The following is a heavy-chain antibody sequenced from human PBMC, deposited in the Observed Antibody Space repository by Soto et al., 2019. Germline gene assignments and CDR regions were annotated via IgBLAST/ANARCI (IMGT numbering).Heavy chain of an antibody. Sequence: QLQLQESGPELVKPSETLSLACTVSGGSISSNSYYWDWIRQPPGKGLEWIGSMYYSGATYHNPSLQSRVTISVDTSKNQFSLYLSSVTAADTAVYYCARHAAYDSVWGKSDGSDYWGQGTLVTVSS. J-gene: IGHJ4*02. D-gene: IGHD3-16*01. CDR2: MYYSGAT. V-gene: IGHV4-39*01. CDR1: GGSISSNSYY. CDR3: ARHAAYDSVWGKSDGSDY.